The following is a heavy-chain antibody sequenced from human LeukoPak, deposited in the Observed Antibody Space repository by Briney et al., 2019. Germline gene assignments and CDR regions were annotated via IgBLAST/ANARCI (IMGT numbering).Heavy chain of an antibody. CDR2: INHSGST. D-gene: IGHD2-15*01. CDR3: ARGRTGYCSGGSCIKLDY. Sequence: SETLSLTCAVYGGSFSGYYWSWIRQPPGKGLEWIGEINHSGSTNYNPSLKSRVTISVDTSKNQFSLKLSSVTAADTAVYYCARGRTGYCSGGSCIKLDYWGQGTLVTVSS. CDR1: GGSFSGYY. J-gene: IGHJ4*02. V-gene: IGHV4-34*01.